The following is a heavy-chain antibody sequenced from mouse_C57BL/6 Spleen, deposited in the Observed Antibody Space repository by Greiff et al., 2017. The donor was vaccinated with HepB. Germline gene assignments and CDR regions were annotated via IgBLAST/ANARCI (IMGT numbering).Heavy chain of an antibody. CDR1: GYAFSSSW. Sequence: LQESGPELVKPGASVKISCKASGYAFSSSWMNWVKQRPGKGLEWIGRIYPGDGDTNYNGKFKGKATLTADKSSSTAYMQLSSLTSEDSAVYFCASSYFDYWGQGTTLTVSS. V-gene: IGHV1-82*01. CDR3: ASSYFDY. J-gene: IGHJ2*01. CDR2: IYPGDGDT.